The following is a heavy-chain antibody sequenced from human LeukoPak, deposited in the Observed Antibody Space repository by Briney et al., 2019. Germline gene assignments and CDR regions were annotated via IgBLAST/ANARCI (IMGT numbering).Heavy chain of an antibody. CDR3: ARALTYYDFWSGYYTTGSFDY. J-gene: IGHJ4*02. CDR1: DDSLNNYY. D-gene: IGHD3-3*01. CDR2: IYYSGHT. Sequence: ASETLSLTCTVFDDSLNNYYWNWIRQPPGKGLEWIGYIYYSGHTNYNPSLNSRVAISIDTSKNQFSLKLNSLTAADTAVYYCARALTYYDFWSGYYTTGSFDYWGQGTLVTVSS. V-gene: IGHV4-59*01.